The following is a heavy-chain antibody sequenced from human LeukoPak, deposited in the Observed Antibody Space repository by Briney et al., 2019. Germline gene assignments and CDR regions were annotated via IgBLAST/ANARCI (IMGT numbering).Heavy chain of an antibody. CDR2: IYYSGST. Sequence: ASETLSLTCTVSGGSTSSSSYSWGWIRQPPGKGLEWIGSIYYSGSTYYNPSLKSRVTISVDTSKNQFSLKLSSVTAADTAVYYCARRRGGDYGMYYYYYMDVWGKGTTVTVSS. CDR3: ARRRGGDYGMYYYYYMDV. J-gene: IGHJ6*03. CDR1: GGSTSSSSYS. D-gene: IGHD4-17*01. V-gene: IGHV4-39*07.